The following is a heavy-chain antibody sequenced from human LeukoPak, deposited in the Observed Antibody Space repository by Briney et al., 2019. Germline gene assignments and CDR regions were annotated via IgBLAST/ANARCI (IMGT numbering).Heavy chain of an antibody. CDR3: ASKAKARGEMATIIYYYGMDV. CDR1: GGTFSSYA. V-gene: IGHV1-69*13. Sequence: GASVKVSCKASGGTFSSYAISWVRRAPGQGLEWMGGIIPIFGTANYAQKFQGRVTITADESTSTAYMELSSLRSEDTAVYYCASKAKARGEMATIIYYYGMDVWGQGTTVTVSS. D-gene: IGHD5-24*01. J-gene: IGHJ6*02. CDR2: IIPIFGTA.